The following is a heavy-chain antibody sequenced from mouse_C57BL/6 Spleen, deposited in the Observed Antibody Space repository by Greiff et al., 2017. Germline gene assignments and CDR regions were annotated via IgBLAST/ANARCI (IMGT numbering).Heavy chain of an antibody. J-gene: IGHJ2*01. CDR3: TRPSTMVTDFDY. Sequence: QVQLQQSGAELVRPGASVTLSCKASGYTFTDYEMHWVKQTPVHGLEWIGAIDPETGGTAYNQKFKGKAILTADKSSSTAYMELRSLTSEDSAVYYCTRPSTMVTDFDYWGQGTTLTVSS. CDR1: GYTFTDYE. CDR2: IDPETGGT. V-gene: IGHV1-15*01. D-gene: IGHD2-2*01.